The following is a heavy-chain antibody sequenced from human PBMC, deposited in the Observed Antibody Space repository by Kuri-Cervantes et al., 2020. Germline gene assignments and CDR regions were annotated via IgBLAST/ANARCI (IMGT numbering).Heavy chain of an antibody. Sequence: SLKISCAASGFTFDDYAMHWVRQAPGKGLEWVSGISWNSGSIGYADSVKGRFTISRDNAKNSLYLQMNSLRAEDTAVYYCAKDSTRSGAFDYWGQGTLVTVSS. CDR3: AKDSTRSGAFDY. V-gene: IGHV3-9*01. D-gene: IGHD7-27*01. CDR2: ISWNSGSI. CDR1: GFTFDDYA. J-gene: IGHJ4*02.